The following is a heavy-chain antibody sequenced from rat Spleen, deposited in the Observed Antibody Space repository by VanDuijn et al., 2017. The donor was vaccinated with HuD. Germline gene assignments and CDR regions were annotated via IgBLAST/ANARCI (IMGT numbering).Heavy chain of an antibody. J-gene: IGHJ4*01. CDR3: ARHRTTTRNVMDA. D-gene: IGHD1-4*01. CDR1: GFTFSDHY. Sequence: EVQLVESGGGLVQPGRSLKLSCAASGFTFSDHYMAWVRQAPTKGLEWVATIKYDGSSTYHRDSVKGRFTISRDNAKNTQYLQMDSLRSEDTATYYCARHRTTTRNVMDAWGQGASVTVSS. CDR2: IKYDGSST. V-gene: IGHV5-29*01.